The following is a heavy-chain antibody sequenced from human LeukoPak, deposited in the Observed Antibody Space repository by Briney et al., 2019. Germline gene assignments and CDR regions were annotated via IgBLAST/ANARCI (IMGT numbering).Heavy chain of an antibody. CDR2: ISWNSGSI. J-gene: IGHJ4*02. CDR1: GFTFDDYA. V-gene: IGHV3-9*03. D-gene: IGHD6-13*01. Sequence: GGSLRLSCAASGFTFDDYARQWVRQAPGKGLEWVSGISWNSGSIGYADSVKGRFTISRDNAKNSLYLQMNSLRAEDMALYYCAKDAAGTTRGYYFDYWGQGTLVTVSS. CDR3: AKDAAGTTRGYYFDY.